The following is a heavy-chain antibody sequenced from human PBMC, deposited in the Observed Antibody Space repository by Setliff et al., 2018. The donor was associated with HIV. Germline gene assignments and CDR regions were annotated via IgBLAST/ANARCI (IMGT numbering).Heavy chain of an antibody. CDR3: ARSSTPDSRAYYPDY. D-gene: IGHD3-22*01. J-gene: IGHJ4*02. Sequence: SETLSLTCSVSGDSISTGTYYWGWIRQPPGKGLEWIGSVSYSGSTLYNPSLKSRVTISVDTSKNQFSLHFQSVTAADTAVYYCARSSTPDSRAYYPDYWGQGTLVTVSS. V-gene: IGHV4-39*07. CDR1: GDSISTGTYY. CDR2: VSYSGST.